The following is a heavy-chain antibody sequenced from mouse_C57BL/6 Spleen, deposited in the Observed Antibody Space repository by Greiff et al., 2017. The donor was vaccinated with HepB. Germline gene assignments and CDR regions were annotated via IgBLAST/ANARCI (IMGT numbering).Heavy chain of an antibody. V-gene: IGHV5-9-1*02. Sequence: EVKLMESGEGLVKPGGSLKLSCAASGFTFSSYAMSWVRQTPEKRLEWVAYISSGGDYIYYADTVKGRFTISRDNARNTLYLQMSSLKSEDTAMYYCTRGAGDYDRFAYWGQGTLVTVSA. J-gene: IGHJ3*01. CDR1: GFTFSSYA. CDR3: TRGAGDYDRFAY. D-gene: IGHD2-4*01. CDR2: ISSGGDYI.